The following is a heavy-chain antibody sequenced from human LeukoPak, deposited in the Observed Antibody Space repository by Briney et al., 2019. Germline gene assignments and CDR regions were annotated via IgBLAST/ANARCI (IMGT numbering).Heavy chain of an antibody. Sequence: PGGSLRLSCAASGFTFSSYGMHWVRQAPGKGLEWVAVISYDGSNKYYADSVKGRFTISRDNSKNTLYLQMNSLRAEDTAVYYCARDYGDYEFSYYFDYWGQGTLVTVSS. CDR2: ISYDGSNK. CDR1: GFTFSSYG. J-gene: IGHJ4*02. V-gene: IGHV3-30*19. D-gene: IGHD4-17*01. CDR3: ARDYGDYEFSYYFDY.